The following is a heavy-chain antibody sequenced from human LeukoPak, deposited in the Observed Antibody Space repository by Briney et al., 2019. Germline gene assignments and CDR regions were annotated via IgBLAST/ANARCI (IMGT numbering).Heavy chain of an antibody. CDR1: GGSIGSYY. CDR2: IYYSGST. CDR3: ARFRNYYDSSGYPYYFDY. D-gene: IGHD3-22*01. J-gene: IGHJ4*02. Sequence: SETLSLTCAVSGGSIGSYYWSWIRQPPGKGLEWIGYIYYSGSTNYNPSLKSRVTISVDTSRNQFSLKLSSVTAADTAVYYCARFRNYYDSSGYPYYFDYWGQGTLVTVSS. V-gene: IGHV4-59*01.